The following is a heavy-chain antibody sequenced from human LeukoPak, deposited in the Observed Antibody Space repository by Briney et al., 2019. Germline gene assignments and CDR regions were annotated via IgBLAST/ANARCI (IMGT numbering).Heavy chain of an antibody. CDR3: ARHRRSGFGSYRYFDY. CDR1: GVSISSYY. D-gene: IGHD3-10*01. J-gene: IGHJ4*02. Sequence: PSETLSLTCTVSGVSISSYYWSWIRQPPGKGLEWIGYIYYSGSTNYNPSLKSRVTISVDTSKNQFSLKLSSVTAADTAVYYCARHRRSGFGSYRYFDYWGQGTLVAVSS. V-gene: IGHV4-59*08. CDR2: IYYSGST.